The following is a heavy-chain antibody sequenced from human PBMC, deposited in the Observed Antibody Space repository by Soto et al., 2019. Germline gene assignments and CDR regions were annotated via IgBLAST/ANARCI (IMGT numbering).Heavy chain of an antibody. CDR1: GGSFSGYY. J-gene: IGHJ4*02. CDR3: ARRISYDSSGYYYY. V-gene: IGHV4-34*01. CDR2: SNHSGST. D-gene: IGHD3-22*01. Sequence: SETLSLTCPVYGGSFSGYYWSWIRQPPGKGLEWIGESNHSGSTNYNPSLKSRFTISVDTSKNQFSLKLMSVTAANTAVYYCARRISYDSSGYYYYWGQGTLVTVLL.